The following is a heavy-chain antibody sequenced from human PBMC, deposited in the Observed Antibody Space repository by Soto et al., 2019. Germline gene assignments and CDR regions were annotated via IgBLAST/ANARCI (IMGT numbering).Heavy chain of an antibody. CDR3: ARDHLDYGGYLGVNWYFDL. CDR1: GFTFSSYA. D-gene: IGHD4-17*01. V-gene: IGHV3-30-3*01. J-gene: IGHJ2*01. CDR2: ISYDGSNK. Sequence: QVQLVESGGGVVQPGRSLRLSCVVSGFTFSSYAMHWVRQAPGKGLEWVAVISYDGSNKYNADSVKGRFIISRDNSKKMLYLLMNSLRAEDTAVYYCARDHLDYGGYLGVNWYFDLWGRGTLVTVSS.